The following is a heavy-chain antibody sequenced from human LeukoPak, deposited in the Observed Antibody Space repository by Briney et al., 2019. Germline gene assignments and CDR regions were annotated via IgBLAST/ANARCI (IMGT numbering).Heavy chain of an antibody. Sequence: RGSLRLSCAASGFTFSNAWMSWVRQAPGKGLEWVANIKQDGSEKYYVDSVKGRFTISRDNAKNSLYLQMNSLSAEDTAVYYCARIAAAGYYYYYYMDVWGKGTTVTVSS. V-gene: IGHV3-7*01. CDR3: ARIAAAGYYYYYYMDV. CDR1: GFTFSNAW. J-gene: IGHJ6*03. D-gene: IGHD6-13*01. CDR2: IKQDGSEK.